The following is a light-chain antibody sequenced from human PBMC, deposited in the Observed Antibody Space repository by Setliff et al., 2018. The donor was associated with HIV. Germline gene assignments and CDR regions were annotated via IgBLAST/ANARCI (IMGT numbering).Light chain of an antibody. V-gene: IGLV2-14*01. Sequence: SALAQPASVSGSPGQSITISCTGTNSDVGGFNSVSWYQQNPGKAPKLMIYEVSNRPSGVPNRFSASKSGNTASLTISGLQAEDEADYFCSSYTSSSTLVFGTGTKVTV. CDR3: SSYTSSSTLV. J-gene: IGLJ1*01. CDR2: EVS. CDR1: NSDVGGFNS.